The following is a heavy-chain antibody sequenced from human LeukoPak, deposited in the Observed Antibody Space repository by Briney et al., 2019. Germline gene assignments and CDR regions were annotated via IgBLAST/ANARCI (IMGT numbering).Heavy chain of an antibody. D-gene: IGHD3-10*01. CDR3: ARSELWFGELPYFDY. CDR1: GDSINSYY. CDR2: IYYSGIT. V-gene: IGHV4-59*01. Sequence: SETLSLTCTVSGDSINSYYWSWIRQPPGKGLEWIGYIYYSGITNYNPSLKSRLTISVDTSKNQFSLKLSSVTAADTALYYCARSELWFGELPYFDYWGQGTLVTVSS. J-gene: IGHJ4*02.